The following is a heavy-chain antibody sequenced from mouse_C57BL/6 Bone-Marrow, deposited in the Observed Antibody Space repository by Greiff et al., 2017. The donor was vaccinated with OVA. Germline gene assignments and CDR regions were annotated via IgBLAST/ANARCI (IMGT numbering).Heavy chain of an antibody. CDR1: GFTFSSYA. CDR2: ISDGGSYT. D-gene: IGHD2-2*01. J-gene: IGHJ4*01. Sequence: EVMLVESGGGLVKPGGSLKLSCAASGFTFSSYAMSWVRQTPEKRLEWVATISDGGSYTYYPDNVKGRFTISRDNAKNNLYQQMSHLKSEDTAMYYCARDVGCYYYAMDYWGPGTSVTVSS. CDR3: ARDVGCYYYAMDY. V-gene: IGHV5-4*01.